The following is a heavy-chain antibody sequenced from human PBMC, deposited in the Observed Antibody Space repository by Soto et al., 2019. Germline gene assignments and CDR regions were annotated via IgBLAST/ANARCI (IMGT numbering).Heavy chain of an antibody. J-gene: IGHJ6*02. Sequence: VXLQESGPGLVKPSGTLSLTCAVSGGSISSSNWWSWVRQPPGKGLEWIGEIYHSGSTNYNPSLTSRATISGAKSKTRFTLKLSSVAAADTAVYYCARWASSTSRYYYYGMDVWGQGTTVTVSS. CDR3: ARWASSTSRYYYYGMDV. V-gene: IGHV4-4*02. D-gene: IGHD2-2*01. CDR1: GGSISSSNW. CDR2: IYHSGST.